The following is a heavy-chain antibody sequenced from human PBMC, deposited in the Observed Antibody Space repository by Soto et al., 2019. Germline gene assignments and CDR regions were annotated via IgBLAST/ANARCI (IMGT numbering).Heavy chain of an antibody. V-gene: IGHV4-59*01. CDR3: ARSYSGTFYGYDT. J-gene: IGHJ5*02. Sequence: SETLSLTCAVSGGSISSYHWSWIRQSPGKGLEWIGYVFYTGSTKYNPALKRRVTISVDTSKNQFSLKLSSVSAADTGLYYCARSYSGTFYGYDTWGQGILVTVSS. CDR2: VFYTGST. D-gene: IGHD1-26*01. CDR1: GGSISSYH.